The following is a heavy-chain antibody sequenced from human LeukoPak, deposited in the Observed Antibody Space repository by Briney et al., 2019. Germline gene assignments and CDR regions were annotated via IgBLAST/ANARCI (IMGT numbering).Heavy chain of an antibody. Sequence: PSETLSLTCTVSGGSISSGGYYWSWIRQHPGKGLEWIGYIYYSGSTYYNPSLKSRVTISVDTSKNQFSLKLSSVTAADTAVYYCAREGVGANNWFDPWGQGTLVTVSS. CDR1: GGSISSGGYY. J-gene: IGHJ5*02. V-gene: IGHV4-31*03. CDR3: AREGVGANNWFDP. CDR2: IYYSGST. D-gene: IGHD1-26*01.